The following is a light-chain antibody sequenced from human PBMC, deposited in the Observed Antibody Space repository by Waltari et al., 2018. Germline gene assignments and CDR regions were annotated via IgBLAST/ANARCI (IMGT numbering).Light chain of an antibody. CDR1: ALPKQY. CDR2: DDD. V-gene: IGLV3-10*01. CDR3: YSADGSGDLGV. J-gene: IGLJ3*02. Sequence: YELTQPPSVSVSPGQTARITCPGAALPKQYAFWYPQKPGQAPVLVIYDDDKRPSGIPERFSGSSSGSMATLTITGAQVGDEADYYCYSADGSGDLGVFGGGTKVTVL.